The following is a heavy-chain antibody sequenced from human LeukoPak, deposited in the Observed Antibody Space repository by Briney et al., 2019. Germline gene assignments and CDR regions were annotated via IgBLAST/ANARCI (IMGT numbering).Heavy chain of an antibody. CDR1: GFTLRSHW. D-gene: IGHD5-12*01. Sequence: PGGSLRLSCAASGFTLRSHWMHWVRQAPGKGLVWVSRINYDGSSTTYADSVKGRFAISRDNAKNTLFLQMNSLRVEDTAMYYCAREAPGGYDNFDNWGQGALVTVSP. V-gene: IGHV3-74*01. J-gene: IGHJ4*02. CDR3: AREAPGGYDNFDN. CDR2: INYDGSST.